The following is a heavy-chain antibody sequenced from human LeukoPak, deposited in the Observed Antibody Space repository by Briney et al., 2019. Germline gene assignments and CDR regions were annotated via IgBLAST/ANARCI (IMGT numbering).Heavy chain of an antibody. CDR1: GGSISSYY. V-gene: IGHV4-59*08. Sequence: SETLSLTCTVSGGSISSYYWSWIRQPPGKGLEWIGYIYYSGSTNYNPSLKSRVTISVDTSKNQFSLKLSSVTAADTAVYYCARHGRSYSHYFDYWGQGTLVTVSS. CDR3: ARHGRSYSHYFDY. J-gene: IGHJ4*02. D-gene: IGHD1-26*01. CDR2: IYYSGST.